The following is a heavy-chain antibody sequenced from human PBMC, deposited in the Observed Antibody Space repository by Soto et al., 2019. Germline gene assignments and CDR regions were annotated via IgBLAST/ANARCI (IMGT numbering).Heavy chain of an antibody. CDR1: GYTFTSYG. D-gene: IGHD6-13*01. CDR3: AAGTYGPKDQFDS. V-gene: IGHV1-18*01. CDR2: ISAYNGNT. Sequence: QVQLVQSGAEVKKPGASVKVSCKASGYTFTSYGISWVRQAPGQGLEWMGWISAYNGNTTYAQKRQGRVTMTTDTSTSPAYMELRSLRSDVTAVYYCAAGTYGPKDQFDSWGQGTLVTVSS. J-gene: IGHJ4*02.